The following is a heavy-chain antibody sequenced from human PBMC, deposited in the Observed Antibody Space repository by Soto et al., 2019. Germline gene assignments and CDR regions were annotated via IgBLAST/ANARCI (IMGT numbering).Heavy chain of an antibody. CDR3: ARYCSCGSCRYYYGMHV. Sequence: GESLKLSCKGSGYSFTSYWIGWVRQMPGKGLEWMGIIYPGDSDTRYSPSFQGQVTISADKSISTAYLQWSSLKASDTAMYYCARYCSCGSCRYYYGMHVWGQATPVTVSS. D-gene: IGHD2-15*01. V-gene: IGHV5-51*01. CDR2: IYPGDSDT. J-gene: IGHJ6*01. CDR1: GYSFTSYW.